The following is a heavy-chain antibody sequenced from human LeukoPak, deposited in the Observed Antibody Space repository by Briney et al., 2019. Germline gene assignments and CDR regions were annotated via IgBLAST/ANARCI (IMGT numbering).Heavy chain of an antibody. Sequence: SETLSLTCAVSGYSISSGYYWGWIRQPPGKGLEWIGSIYHSGSTYYNPSLKSRVTTSVDTSKNQFSLKLSSVTAADTAVYYCARAGQLWFPYYYYYMDVWGKGTTVTVSS. D-gene: IGHD5-18*01. J-gene: IGHJ6*03. CDR2: IYHSGST. CDR1: GYSISSGYY. CDR3: ARAGQLWFPYYYYYMDV. V-gene: IGHV4-38-2*01.